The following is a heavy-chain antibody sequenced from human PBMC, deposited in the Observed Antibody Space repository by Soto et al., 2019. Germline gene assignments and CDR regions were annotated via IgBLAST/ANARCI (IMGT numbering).Heavy chain of an antibody. V-gene: IGHV4-31*03. CDR3: ASTMITFGGVIALDY. D-gene: IGHD3-16*02. CDR2: IYYSGST. CDR1: GGSISSGGYY. J-gene: IGHJ4*02. Sequence: QVQLQESGPGLVKPSQTLSLTCTVSGGSISSGGYYWSWIRQHPGKGLEWIGYIYYSGSTYYNPSLKSRVTIXEDXAXIQFSLKLSSVTAADTAVYYCASTMITFGGVIALDYWGQGTLVTVSS.